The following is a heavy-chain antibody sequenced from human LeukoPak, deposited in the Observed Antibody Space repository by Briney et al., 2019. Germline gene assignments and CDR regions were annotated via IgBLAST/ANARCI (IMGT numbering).Heavy chain of an antibody. CDR2: INPNSGGT. Sequence: ASVKVSWKASGYTFTGYYMHWVRQAPGQGLEWMGWINPNSGGTNYAQKFQGRVTMTRDTSISTAYMELSRLRSDDTAVYYCARGNVVVPAAIAYWGQGTLVTVSS. D-gene: IGHD2-2*02. J-gene: IGHJ4*02. V-gene: IGHV1-2*02. CDR1: GYTFTGYY. CDR3: ARGNVVVPAAIAY.